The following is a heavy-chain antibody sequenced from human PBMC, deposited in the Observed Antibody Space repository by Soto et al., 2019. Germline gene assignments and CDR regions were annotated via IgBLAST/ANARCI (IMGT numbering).Heavy chain of an antibody. CDR3: ARDRGAYGMDV. CDR2: ISAYNGNT. V-gene: IGHV1-18*01. Sequence: QVQLVQSGAEVKKPGASVKVSCKASGYTFTSYGISWVRQAPGQGLEWMGWISAYNGNTNYAQKLPGIVTMTTDTSTRTAYMEPRMVRSDDTAVYYCARDRGAYGMDVWGQGTTVTVS. J-gene: IGHJ6*02. CDR1: GYTFTSYG. D-gene: IGHD3-10*01.